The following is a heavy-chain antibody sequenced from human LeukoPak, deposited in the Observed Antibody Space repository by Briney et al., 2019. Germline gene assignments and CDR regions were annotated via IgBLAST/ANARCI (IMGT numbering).Heavy chain of an antibody. D-gene: IGHD6-19*01. CDR3: ARRGYSSGPYFDY. V-gene: IGHV4-39*01. CDR2: IYYSGST. CDR1: GGSISSSSYY. J-gene: IGHJ4*02. Sequence: SETLSLTCTVPGGSISSSSYYWGWIRQPPGKGLEWIGNIYYSGSTYYNPSLKSRVTISVDTSKNQFSLKLSSVTAADTAVYYCARRGYSSGPYFDYWGQGTLVTVSS.